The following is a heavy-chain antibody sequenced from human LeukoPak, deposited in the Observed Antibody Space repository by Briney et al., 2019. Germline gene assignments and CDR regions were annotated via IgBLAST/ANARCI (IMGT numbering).Heavy chain of an antibody. CDR3: AREAYCGGDCYSGCDY. J-gene: IGHJ4*02. D-gene: IGHD2-21*02. CDR1: GGSISSYY. CDR2: IYYSGST. Sequence: SETLSLTCTVSGGSISSYYWSWIRQPPGKGLEWIGYIYYSGSTNYNPSLKSRVTISVDTSKNQFSLKLSSVTAADTAVYYCAREAYCGGDCYSGCDYWGQGTLVTVSS. V-gene: IGHV4-59*01.